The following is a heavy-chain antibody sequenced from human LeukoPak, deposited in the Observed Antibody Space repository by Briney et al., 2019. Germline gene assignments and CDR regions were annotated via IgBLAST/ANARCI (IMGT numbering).Heavy chain of an antibody. CDR2: ISTSSNSI. V-gene: IGHV3-21*01. D-gene: IGHD6-13*01. Sequence: GGSLRLSCAASGLTFTGFTMNWVRQAPGKGLEWVSSISTSSNSIYYEDSVKGRFTISRDNAKNSQFLQMNSLRAEDTAVYYCASWYGGYWGPGTLVTVSS. CDR1: GLTFTGFT. CDR3: ASWYGGY. J-gene: IGHJ4*02.